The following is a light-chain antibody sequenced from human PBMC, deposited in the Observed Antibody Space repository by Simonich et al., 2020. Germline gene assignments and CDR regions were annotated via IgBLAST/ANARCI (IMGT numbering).Light chain of an antibody. CDR2: EEG. CDR1: SLPKKY. CDR3: YSTDSSGNHWV. V-gene: IGLV3-10*01. Sequence: SYELTQPPSVSVSPGQTARITCSGDSLPKKYAYWYQQKSGQAPVLVIYEEGKRPSGIPERFSGSSSGTMATLTIRGAQVEDEADYYCYSTDSSGNHWVFGGGTKLTVL. J-gene: IGLJ3*02.